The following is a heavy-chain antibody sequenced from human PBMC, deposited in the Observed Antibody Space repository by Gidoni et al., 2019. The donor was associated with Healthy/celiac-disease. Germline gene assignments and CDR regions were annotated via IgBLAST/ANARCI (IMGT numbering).Heavy chain of an antibody. CDR1: GYNFTGYY. CDR3: ARVGDYGSGTE. CDR2: INHNSGGT. D-gene: IGHD3-10*01. J-gene: IGHJ4*02. Sequence: QVHLVQSGAEVNKPGASVNVSCKASGYNFTGYYMHWVRQAPGQGLEWMGWINHNSGGTNYAQKFQGRVTMNRDTSISTAYMELSRLRSDDTAVYYCARVGDYGSGTEWGQGTLVTVSS. V-gene: IGHV1-2*02.